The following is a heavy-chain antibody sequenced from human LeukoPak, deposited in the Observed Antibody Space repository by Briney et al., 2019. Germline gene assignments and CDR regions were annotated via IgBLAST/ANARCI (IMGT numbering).Heavy chain of an antibody. CDR2: IHYPEST. V-gene: IGHV4-38-2*01. CDR1: GFSISSGYF. Sequence: SETLSLTCAVSGFSISSGYFWGWIRRPPGKGLEWIGTIHYPESTYYNPSLNSRLTISIDASKNHFSLKLSSVTAADTALYYCARGRGRQVGTRWHPDTHHDYWGQGILVTVSS. CDR3: ARGRGRQVGTRWHPDTHHDY. J-gene: IGHJ4*02. D-gene: IGHD6-13*01.